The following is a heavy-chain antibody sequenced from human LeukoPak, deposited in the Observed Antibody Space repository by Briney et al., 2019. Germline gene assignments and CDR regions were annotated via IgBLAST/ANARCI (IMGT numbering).Heavy chain of an antibody. CDR3: ASGCSTTSCYGPFYSDY. Sequence: ASVKVSCKASGYTLTGYYIHWVRQAPGQGLEWVGWIDPNSGGSHSAQKFQGRVTMTRDTSISTAYMELSRLRSDDTAVYYCASGCSTTSCYGPFYSDYWGQGTLVTVSS. D-gene: IGHD2-2*01. CDR1: GYTLTGYY. V-gene: IGHV1-2*02. CDR2: IDPNSGGS. J-gene: IGHJ4*02.